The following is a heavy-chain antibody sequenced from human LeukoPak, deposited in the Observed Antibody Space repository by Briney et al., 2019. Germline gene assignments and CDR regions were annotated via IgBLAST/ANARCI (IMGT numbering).Heavy chain of an antibody. D-gene: IGHD4-17*01. J-gene: IGHJ4*02. CDR2: INHSGST. Sequence: SETLSLTCAVSGESFSGYYWSWIRQPPGKGLEWIREINHSGSTNYNPSLKSRVTISVDTSKNQFSLKLSSVTAADTAVYYCARGTVTTYYFDYWGQGTLVTVSS. V-gene: IGHV4-34*01. CDR3: ARGTVTTYYFDY. CDR1: GESFSGYY.